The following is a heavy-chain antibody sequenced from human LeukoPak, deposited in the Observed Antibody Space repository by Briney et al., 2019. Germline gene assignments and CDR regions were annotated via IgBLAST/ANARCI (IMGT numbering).Heavy chain of an antibody. V-gene: IGHV1-8*03. CDR2: MNPNSGNT. J-gene: IGHJ5*02. CDR3: ARRALERRAGSWFDP. CDR1: GYTFSTYD. D-gene: IGHD3-3*01. Sequence: ASVKVSCKASGYTFSTYDINWVRQATGQGLEWMGWMNPNSGNTGYAQKFQGRVTFTRNTSISTAYMELSSLKSEDTAVYYCARRALERRAGSWFDPWGQGTLVTVSS.